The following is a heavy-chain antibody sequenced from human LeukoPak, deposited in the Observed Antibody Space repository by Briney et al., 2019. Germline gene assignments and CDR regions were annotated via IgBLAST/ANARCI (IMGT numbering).Heavy chain of an antibody. J-gene: IGHJ5*02. CDR3: ASHPSQYSSSWYNWFDP. D-gene: IGHD6-13*01. V-gene: IGHV3-21*01. Sequence: GGSLRLSCAVSGFTFSDYYMSWVRQAPGEGLEWVSSISSSSDYIYHADSVKGRFTISRGNAKNSLYLQMNSLRAEDTAVYYCASHPSQYSSSWYNWFDPWGQGTLVTVSS. CDR2: ISSSSDYI. CDR1: GFTFSDYY.